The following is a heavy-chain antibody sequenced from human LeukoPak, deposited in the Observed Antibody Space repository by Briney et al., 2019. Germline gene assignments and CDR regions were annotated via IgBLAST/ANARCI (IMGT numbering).Heavy chain of an antibody. CDR3: ARDRRDGYNPSYYFDS. J-gene: IGHJ4*02. Sequence: GGSLRLSCAASGFTFSSYGMHWVRQAPGKGLEWVALIWYDGSNKYYVDSVKGRFTISRDNSKNTLYLQMNSLRAEDTAVYYCARDRRDGYNPSYYFDSWGQGTLVTVSS. V-gene: IGHV3-33*01. CDR1: GFTFSSYG. D-gene: IGHD5-24*01. CDR2: IWYDGSNK.